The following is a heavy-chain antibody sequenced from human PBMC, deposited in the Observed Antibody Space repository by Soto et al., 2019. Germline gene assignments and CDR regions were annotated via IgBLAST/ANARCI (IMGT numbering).Heavy chain of an antibody. Sequence: QVQLQESGPGLVKPSETLSLTCGVSPGSFSSNNWWTWVRQPPGQGLEWIGEIYRTGSTNYNTSLKSRLTISLDKSENQFSLRLTSLTAADTAMYFCVSRDPGTGIDSWGQGTLVTVSS. D-gene: IGHD1-1*01. CDR3: VSRDPGTGIDS. CDR1: PGSFSSNNW. J-gene: IGHJ5*01. V-gene: IGHV4-4*02. CDR2: IYRTGST.